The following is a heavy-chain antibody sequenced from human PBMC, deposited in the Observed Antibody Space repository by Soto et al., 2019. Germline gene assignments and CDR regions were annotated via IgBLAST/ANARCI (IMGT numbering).Heavy chain of an antibody. CDR2: LYSGGST. CDR1: GFIVSSNY. Sequence: GGSLRLSCAASGFIVSSNYMTWVRQAPGKGLEWVSLLYSGGSTYYADSVKGRFTISRDNSKNTLNLQMNSLRVEDTAVYYCAKEKTYSSGWDGMDVWGQGTTVTVSS. J-gene: IGHJ6*02. CDR3: AKEKTYSSGWDGMDV. D-gene: IGHD6-19*01. V-gene: IGHV3-53*01.